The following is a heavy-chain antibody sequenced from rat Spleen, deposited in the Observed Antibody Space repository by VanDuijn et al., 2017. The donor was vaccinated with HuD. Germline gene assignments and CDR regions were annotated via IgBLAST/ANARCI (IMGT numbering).Heavy chain of an antibody. D-gene: IGHD2-1*01. J-gene: IGHJ2*01. Sequence: EVRLVESGGGLVRPGGSLKVSCEASGFIFRNYDMVWVRQAPKKGLEWVATIIYDGSAAYYRDSVKGRFTISRDNAESTLYLQMNSLRSEDTATYYCARRYDFDYWGQGVMVTVSS. CDR1: GFIFRNYD. CDR3: ARRYDFDY. CDR2: IIYDGSAA. V-gene: IGHV5-7*01.